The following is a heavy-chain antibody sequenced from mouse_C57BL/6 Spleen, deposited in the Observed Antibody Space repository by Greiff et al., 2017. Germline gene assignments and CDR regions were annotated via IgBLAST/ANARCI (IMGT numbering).Heavy chain of an antibody. CDR3: ARQGTTVVATEDFDV. V-gene: IGHV5-12*01. Sequence: EVKLVESGGGLVQPGGSLKLSCAASGFTFSDYYMYWVRQTPEKRLEWVAYISNGGGSTYYPDTVKGRFTISRDNAKNTLYLQMSRLKSEDTAMYYCARQGTTVVATEDFDVWGTGTTVTVSS. CDR1: GFTFSDYY. D-gene: IGHD1-1*01. CDR2: ISNGGGST. J-gene: IGHJ1*03.